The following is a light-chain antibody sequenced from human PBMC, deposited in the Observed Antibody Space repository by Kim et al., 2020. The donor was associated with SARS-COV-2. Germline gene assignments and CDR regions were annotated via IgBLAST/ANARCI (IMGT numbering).Light chain of an antibody. CDR2: DAA. V-gene: IGKV3-11*01. J-gene: IGKJ4*01. CDR3: QQRNNWPPAVT. Sequence: PGEGAILSCRARQSIGISLGWYQHKPGQAPRLLIYDAAIRAAGIPDRFSGGGSGTDFTLTIGNLEPEDFAVYYCQQRNNWPPAVTFGGGTKVDIK. CDR1: QSIGIS.